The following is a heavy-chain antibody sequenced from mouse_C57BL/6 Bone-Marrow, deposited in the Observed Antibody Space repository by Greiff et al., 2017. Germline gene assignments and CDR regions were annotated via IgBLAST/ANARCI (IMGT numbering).Heavy chain of an antibody. V-gene: IGHV1-50*01. D-gene: IGHD1-1*01. Sequence: QVQLQQPGAELVKPGASVKLSCKASGYTFTSYWMQWVKQRPGQGLEWIGEIYPSDSYTNYNQKFKGKATLTVDTSSSTAYMQLSSLTSEDSAVYYCAISDCCGRRHYLDYWGQGTTLTVSS. CDR3: AISDCCGRRHYLDY. CDR1: GYTFTSYW. CDR2: IYPSDSYT. J-gene: IGHJ2*01.